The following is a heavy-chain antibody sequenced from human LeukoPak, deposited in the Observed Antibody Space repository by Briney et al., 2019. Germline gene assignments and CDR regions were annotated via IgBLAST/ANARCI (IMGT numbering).Heavy chain of an antibody. J-gene: IGHJ3*01. Sequence: RGSLRLSCAASGFTPRSYEMNWVRQAPGKGLEWVAYINRSGTTTRYADSVKGRFTRSRDNAMNSLYLQMNSLRAEDTAVYYCAREIDYTRDGFDVWGQGTKVTISS. V-gene: IGHV3-48*03. D-gene: IGHD4-11*01. CDR1: GFTPRSYE. CDR3: AREIDYTRDGFDV. CDR2: INRSGTTT.